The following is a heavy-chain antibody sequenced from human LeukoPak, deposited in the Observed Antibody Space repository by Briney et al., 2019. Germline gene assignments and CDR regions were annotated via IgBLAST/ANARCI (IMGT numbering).Heavy chain of an antibody. D-gene: IGHD3-10*01. CDR1: GYTFTGYH. V-gene: IGHV1-2*02. J-gene: IGHJ4*02. CDR2: INPNSGGT. Sequence: ASVKVSCKASGYTFTGYHMHWVRQAPGQGLEWMGWINPNSGGTNYAQKFQGRVTMTRDTSISTAYMELSRLRSDDTAVYYCARGSTVLLWFGESDYWGQGTLVTVSS. CDR3: ARGSTVLLWFGESDY.